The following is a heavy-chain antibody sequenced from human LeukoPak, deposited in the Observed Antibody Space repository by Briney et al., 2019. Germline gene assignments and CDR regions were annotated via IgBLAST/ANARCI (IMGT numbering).Heavy chain of an antibody. V-gene: IGHV3-9*01. CDR2: INWNSAST. D-gene: IGHD1-14*01. CDR3: VKDRRNPYRPEGPFDP. Sequence: GGSLRLSCAASGFTFEDYAMHWVRQAPGKDLEWVSGINWNSASTGYADSVKGRFTISRDNVMNSLYLQMNSLRPEDTALYYCVKDRRNPYRPEGPFDPWGQGTLVTVSS. CDR1: GFTFEDYA. J-gene: IGHJ5*02.